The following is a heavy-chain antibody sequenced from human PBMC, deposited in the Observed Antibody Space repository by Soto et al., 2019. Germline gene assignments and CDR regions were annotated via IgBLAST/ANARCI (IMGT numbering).Heavy chain of an antibody. Sequence: QVQLVESGGGVVQPGRSLRLSCAASGFTFSSYGMHWVRQAPGKGLEWVAVIWYDGSNKYYADSVKGRFTISRDNSKNPMYLQMNSLRAEDTAVYYCARAGSSGYHSTFDYWGQGTLVTVSS. J-gene: IGHJ4*02. CDR2: IWYDGSNK. CDR1: GFTFSSYG. CDR3: ARAGSSGYHSTFDY. D-gene: IGHD3-22*01. V-gene: IGHV3-33*01.